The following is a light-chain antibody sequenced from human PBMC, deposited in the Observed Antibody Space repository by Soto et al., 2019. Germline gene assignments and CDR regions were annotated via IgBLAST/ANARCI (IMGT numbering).Light chain of an antibody. CDR3: QQYNNWPPIT. V-gene: IGKV3-15*01. CDR1: QSVSGN. J-gene: IGKJ5*01. CDR2: GAS. Sequence: EIVMTQSPATLSVSPGERATLSCRASQSVSGNLAWYQQKPGQAPRLLIYGASNRATGIPARFSGSGSGTEFTLTISSLQSEDFAVYYWQQYNNWPPITFGQGTRLEIK.